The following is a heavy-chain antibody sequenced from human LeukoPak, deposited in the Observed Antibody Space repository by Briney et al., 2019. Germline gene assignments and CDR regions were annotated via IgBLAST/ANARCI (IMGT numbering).Heavy chain of an antibody. CDR3: ARGILEWSDSPYYFDY. V-gene: IGHV4-61*02. Sequence: PSQTLSLTCTVSGGSISSGSYYWSWIRQPAGKGLEWIGRIYTSGSTNYNPSLKSRVTISVDTSKNQFSLKLSSVTAADTAVYYCARGILEWSDSPYYFDYWGQGTLVTVSS. J-gene: IGHJ4*02. D-gene: IGHD3-3*01. CDR1: GGSISSGSYY. CDR2: IYTSGST.